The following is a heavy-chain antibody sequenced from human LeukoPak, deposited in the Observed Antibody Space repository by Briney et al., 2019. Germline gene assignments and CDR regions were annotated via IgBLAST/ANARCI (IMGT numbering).Heavy chain of an antibody. J-gene: IGHJ4*02. Sequence: GGSLRLSCAASGLTFSSYSMNWVRQAPGKGLEGVSSISSSSSYIYYADSVKGRFTISRDNAKNSLYLQMNSLRAEDTAVYYCARADFCSGGSCYPYPFDYWGQGTLVTVSS. CDR3: ARADFCSGGSCYPYPFDY. CDR1: GLTFSSYS. CDR2: ISSSSSYI. V-gene: IGHV3-21*01. D-gene: IGHD2-15*01.